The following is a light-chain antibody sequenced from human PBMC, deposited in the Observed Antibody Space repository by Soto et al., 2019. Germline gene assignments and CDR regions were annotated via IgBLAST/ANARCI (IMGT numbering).Light chain of an antibody. CDR3: QQYNNWPLT. CDR2: DTS. CDR1: QSVGST. V-gene: IGKV3-15*01. Sequence: EIVLTQSPAALSVSPGERVTLSCWASQSVGSTLNWYQQRPGQAPRLLIYDTSIRATGIPARFSGGGSGTEFTLTITSLQSEDFAVYWCQQYNNWPLTFGPGTRLEIK. J-gene: IGKJ5*01.